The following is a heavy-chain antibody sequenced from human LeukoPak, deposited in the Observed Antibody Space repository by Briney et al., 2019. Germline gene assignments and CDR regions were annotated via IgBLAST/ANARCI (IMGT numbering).Heavy chain of an antibody. J-gene: IGHJ3*02. CDR1: GFTFSSYW. D-gene: IGHD3-10*01. CDR2: INSDGSST. V-gene: IGHV3-74*01. CDR3: ARANYYGSGRAAFDI. Sequence: AWGSLRLSCAASGFTFSSYWMHWVRQAPGKGLVWVSRINSDGSSTSYADSVKGRFTISRDNAKNTLYLQMNSLRAKDTAVYYCARANYYGSGRAAFDIWGQGTMVTVSS.